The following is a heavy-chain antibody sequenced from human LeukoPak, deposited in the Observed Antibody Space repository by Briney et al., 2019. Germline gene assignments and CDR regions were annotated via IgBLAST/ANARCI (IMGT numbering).Heavy chain of an antibody. J-gene: IGHJ4*02. Sequence: RGESLKISCKGSGYSFTSYWNGWVRQMPGKGLEWMGIIYPGDSDTRYSPSFQGQVTISADKSISTAYLQWSSLKASDTAMYYCARLPDYDFWSGRYYFDYWGQGTLVTVSS. CDR1: GYSFTSYW. CDR2: IYPGDSDT. CDR3: ARLPDYDFWSGRYYFDY. D-gene: IGHD3-3*01. V-gene: IGHV5-51*01.